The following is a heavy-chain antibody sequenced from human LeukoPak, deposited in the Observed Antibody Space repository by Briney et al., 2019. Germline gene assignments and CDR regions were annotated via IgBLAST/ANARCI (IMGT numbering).Heavy chain of an antibody. J-gene: IGHJ4*02. V-gene: IGHV4-39*07. CDR2: IYYSGST. D-gene: IGHD4-11*01. CDR3: ARDRVRGNSNPFFDY. CDR1: GGSISTTGYY. Sequence: SETLSLTCTVSGGSISTTGYYWAWIRQPPGKGLEWIASIYYSGSTYYNSSLKSRVTISVDTSRNQFSLKLSSVTAADTAVYYCARDRVRGNSNPFFDYWGQGTLVTVSS.